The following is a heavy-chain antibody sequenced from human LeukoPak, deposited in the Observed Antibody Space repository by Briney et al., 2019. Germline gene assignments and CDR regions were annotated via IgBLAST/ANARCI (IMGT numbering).Heavy chain of an antibody. CDR1: GFTFSSYW. V-gene: IGHV3-7*01. J-gene: IGHJ6*02. CDR3: ARDQMVRGVNPYYYYYGMDV. D-gene: IGHD3-10*01. Sequence: PGGSLRLSCAASGFTFSSYWMSWVRQAPGKGLEWVANIKQDGSEKYYVDSVKGRFTISRDNAKNSLYLQMNSLRAEDTAVYYCARDQMVRGVNPYYYYYGMDVWGQGTTVTVSS. CDR2: IKQDGSEK.